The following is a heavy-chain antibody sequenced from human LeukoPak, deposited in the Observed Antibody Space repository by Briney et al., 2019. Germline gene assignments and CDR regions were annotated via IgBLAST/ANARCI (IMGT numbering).Heavy chain of an antibody. Sequence: GGSLRLSCAASGFIFNHHAMHWVRQAPGKGLEWVAVIWSDKSNRFYADSVRGRFTISRDDSRKTVYLQMGRMTAEDTAIYYCAKDAQRGFDYSNSLEYWGQGALVTVAS. CDR3: AKDAQRGFDYSNSLEY. J-gene: IGHJ4*02. CDR2: IWSDKSNR. V-gene: IGHV3-33*06. CDR1: GFIFNHHA. D-gene: IGHD4-11*01.